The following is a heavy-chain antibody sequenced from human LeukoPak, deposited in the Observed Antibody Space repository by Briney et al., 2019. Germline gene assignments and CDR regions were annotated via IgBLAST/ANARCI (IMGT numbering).Heavy chain of an antibody. Sequence: SVKVSCKASGYTFTSYGISWVRQAPGQGLEWMGWISAYNGNTNYAQKLQGRVTMTTDTSTSTAYMELRSLRSDDTAVYYCARDVVWKKDGDVGYFDYWGQGTLVTVSS. J-gene: IGHJ4*02. D-gene: IGHD2-15*01. V-gene: IGHV1-18*01. CDR2: ISAYNGNT. CDR3: ARDVVWKKDGDVGYFDY. CDR1: GYTFTSYG.